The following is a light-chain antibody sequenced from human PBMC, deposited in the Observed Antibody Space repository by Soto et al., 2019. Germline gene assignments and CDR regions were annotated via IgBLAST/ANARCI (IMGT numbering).Light chain of an antibody. J-gene: IGLJ1*01. CDR1: TGAVTSGHY. CDR2: DTS. Sequence: QAVVTQEPSLTVSPGGTVTLTCGSSTGAVTSGHYPYWCQQKPGQAPRTLIYDTSNKHSWTPARFSGSLLGGKASLTLSGAQPEDEAEYYCLLYYSGVFYIFRNGTKLTVL. V-gene: IGLV7-46*01. CDR3: LLYYSGVFYI.